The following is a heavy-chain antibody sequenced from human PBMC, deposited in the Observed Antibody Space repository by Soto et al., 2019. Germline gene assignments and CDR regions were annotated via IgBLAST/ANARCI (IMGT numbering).Heavy chain of an antibody. Sequence: EVQLLESGGGLVQPGGSLRLSCAASGFTFSSYAMSWVRQAPGKGLEWVSAISGSGGSTYYADSVKGRFTISRDNSKNMPYRQMNSLRAEDTAVYYCAKAGDFIVVVPAAMWSPFDYWGQGTLVTVSS. CDR3: AKAGDFIVVVPAAMWSPFDY. J-gene: IGHJ4*02. CDR2: ISGSGGST. V-gene: IGHV3-23*01. CDR1: GFTFSSYA. D-gene: IGHD2-2*01.